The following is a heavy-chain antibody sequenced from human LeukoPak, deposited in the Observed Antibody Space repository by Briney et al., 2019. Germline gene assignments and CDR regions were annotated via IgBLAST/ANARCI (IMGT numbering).Heavy chain of an antibody. CDR1: GYTFTSYD. J-gene: IGHJ4*02. Sequence: GASVKVSCKASGYTFTSYDINWVRQAPGQGLEWMGWMNPNSGNTGYAQKFQGRVTMTRNTSISTAYMELSSLRSEDTAVYYCATLRYYYDSSGYYQFDYWGQGTLVTVSS. CDR2: MNPNSGNT. V-gene: IGHV1-8*01. D-gene: IGHD3-22*01. CDR3: ATLRYYYDSSGYYQFDY.